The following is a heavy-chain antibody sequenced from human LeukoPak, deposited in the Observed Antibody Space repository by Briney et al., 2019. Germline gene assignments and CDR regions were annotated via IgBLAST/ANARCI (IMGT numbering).Heavy chain of an antibody. D-gene: IGHD4-17*01. Sequence: SETLSLTCTVSGGSISSSSYYWGWIRQPPGKGLEWIGSIYYSGSTYYNPSLKSRVTISVDTSKNQFSLKLSSVTAADTAVYYCARVLYGVDYFDYWGQGTLVTVSS. V-gene: IGHV4-39*07. J-gene: IGHJ4*02. CDR3: ARVLYGVDYFDY. CDR1: GGSISSSSYY. CDR2: IYYSGST.